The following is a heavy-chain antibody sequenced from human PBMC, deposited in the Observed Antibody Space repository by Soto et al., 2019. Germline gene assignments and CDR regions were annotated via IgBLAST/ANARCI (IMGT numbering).Heavy chain of an antibody. CDR3: ARDGVSSTEYNWNYGTYFAY. CDR1: GFTYSTYT. Sequence: GGSLRLSCAASGFTYSTYTMHWVRQAPGKGLEWVAVISYDGNNKFYADSVKGRFTISRDSTKQTLYLQMNSLRPDDTAMYYCARDGVSSTEYNWNYGTYFAYWGQGALVPVSS. V-gene: IGHV3-30-3*01. CDR2: ISYDGNNK. D-gene: IGHD1-7*01. J-gene: IGHJ4*02.